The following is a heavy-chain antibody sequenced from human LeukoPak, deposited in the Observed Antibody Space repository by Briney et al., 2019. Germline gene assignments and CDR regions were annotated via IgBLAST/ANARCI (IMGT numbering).Heavy chain of an antibody. Sequence: GGSLRLSCAASGFTFSTYAMSWVRQAPGMGLEWVSAVSASGGTTYYADSVKGRFTISRDNSKNTLYLQMNSLRAEDTAVYYCAARMMGSFYDYWGQGTLVTVSS. CDR1: GFTFSTYA. V-gene: IGHV3-23*01. J-gene: IGHJ4*02. CDR3: AARMMGSFYDY. D-gene: IGHD1-26*01. CDR2: VSASGGTT.